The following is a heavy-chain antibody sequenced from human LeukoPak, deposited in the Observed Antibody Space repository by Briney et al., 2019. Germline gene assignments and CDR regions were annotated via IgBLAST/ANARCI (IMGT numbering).Heavy chain of an antibody. CDR2: ISSRSSTI. Sequence: GGSLRLSCAASGFTFSRYSMNWVRQAPGQGLEWVSYISSRSSTIYYADSVKGRFTISRDNAKNSLYLQMNSLRAEDTAVYYCARDSITIFGVVIGWGQGTLVTVSS. D-gene: IGHD3-3*01. V-gene: IGHV3-48*01. CDR1: GFTFSRYS. CDR3: ARDSITIFGVVIG. J-gene: IGHJ4*02.